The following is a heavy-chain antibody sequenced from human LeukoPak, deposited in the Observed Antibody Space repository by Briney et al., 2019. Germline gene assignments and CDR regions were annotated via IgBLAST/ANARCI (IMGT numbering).Heavy chain of an antibody. V-gene: IGHV3-7*01. Sequence: GGSLRLSCAASGFTFSSYWMSWVRQAPGKGLEWVANIKQDGSEKYYVDSVKGRFTISRDNAKNSLYLQTNSLRAEDTAVYYCAREIGYSSGWHDKSDYWGQGTLVTVSS. J-gene: IGHJ4*02. CDR3: AREIGYSSGWHDKSDY. CDR1: GFTFSSYW. D-gene: IGHD6-19*01. CDR2: IKQDGSEK.